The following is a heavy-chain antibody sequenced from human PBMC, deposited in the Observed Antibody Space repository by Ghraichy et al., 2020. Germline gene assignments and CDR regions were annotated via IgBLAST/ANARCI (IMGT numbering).Heavy chain of an antibody. CDR3: ARGATVVRFFYFNGMDV. V-gene: IGHV3-48*02. D-gene: IGHD4-23*01. CDR1: GFSFSSHS. CDR2: ITVSSRTT. J-gene: IGHJ6*02. Sequence: GGSLRLSCVGSGFSFSSHSMNWVRQSPGKGLEWVSYITVSSRTTSYADSVRGRFTISRDNAQNSLYLQMNSLRDEDTGMYYCARGATVVRFFYFNGMDVWGQGTTVTVSS.